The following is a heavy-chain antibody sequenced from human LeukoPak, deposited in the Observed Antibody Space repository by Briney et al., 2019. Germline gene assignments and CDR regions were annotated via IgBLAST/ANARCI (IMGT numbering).Heavy chain of an antibody. CDR3: ARDYAAFDI. J-gene: IGHJ3*02. CDR1: GFTFSLYS. CDR2: ISTSSIYI. V-gene: IGHV3-21*01. Sequence: GGSPRLSCAASGFTFSLYSMNWVRQAPGKGLEWVSSISTSSIYIYYADSLKGRFTISRDNAKNSLYLQVNSLRAEDTAVYYCARDYAAFDIWGQGTMVTVSS. D-gene: IGHD4-17*01.